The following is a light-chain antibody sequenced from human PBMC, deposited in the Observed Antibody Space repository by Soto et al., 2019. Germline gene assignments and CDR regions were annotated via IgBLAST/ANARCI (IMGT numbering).Light chain of an antibody. CDR3: SSYTSSSTVV. V-gene: IGLV2-14*01. Sequence: QSALTQPASVSGSPGQSITISCTGTSSDVGGYNYVSWYQQHPGKAPKLMIYDVSNRPSGVSNRFSGSKSGNTASLTISGLQAEDEAEYYCSSYTSSSTVVFGGGTKLTGL. CDR1: SSDVGGYNY. CDR2: DVS. J-gene: IGLJ2*01.